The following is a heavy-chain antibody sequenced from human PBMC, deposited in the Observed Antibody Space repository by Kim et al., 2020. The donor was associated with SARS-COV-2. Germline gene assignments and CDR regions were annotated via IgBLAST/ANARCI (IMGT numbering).Heavy chain of an antibody. D-gene: IGHD3-16*01. Sequence: GGSLRLSCAASGFTFSSYGMHWVRQAPGKGLEWVAVISYDGSNKYYADSVKGRFTISRDNSKNTLYLQMNSLRAEDTAVYYCASPGGGNYYYYGMDVWGQGTTVTVSS. CDR3: ASPGGGNYYYYGMDV. V-gene: IGHV3-30*03. CDR2: ISYDGSNK. J-gene: IGHJ6*02. CDR1: GFTFSSYG.